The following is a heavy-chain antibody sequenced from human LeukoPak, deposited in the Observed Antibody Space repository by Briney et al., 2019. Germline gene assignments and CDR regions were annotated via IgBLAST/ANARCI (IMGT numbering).Heavy chain of an antibody. V-gene: IGHV3-53*01. D-gene: IGHD4-17*01. Sequence: GGSLRLSCAASGFTVSSNYMNWVRQAPGKGLEWVSVIYSGGSTYYADSVKGRFTISRDNSKNTLYLQMKSLKTEDTAVYYCTTDETVTTSGSWGQGTLVTVSS. CDR3: TTDETVTTSGS. CDR2: IYSGGST. J-gene: IGHJ5*02. CDR1: GFTVSSNY.